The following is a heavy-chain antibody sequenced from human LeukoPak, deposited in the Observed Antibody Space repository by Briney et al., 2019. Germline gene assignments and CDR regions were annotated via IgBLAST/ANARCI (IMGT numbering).Heavy chain of an antibody. D-gene: IGHD5/OR15-5a*01. CDR1: GGSISSSPHY. V-gene: IGHV4-39*01. J-gene: IGHJ6*03. CDR3: ARRVSEGAHYNYYVDV. Sequence: PSETLSLTCTVSGGSISSSPHYWGWIRQPPGKGLEWIGTIHHTGGTYYNPSLRSRVTIYALTSKNQFSLKLNSVTAADTAVYYCARRVSEGAHYNYYVDVWGKGATVTVSS. CDR2: IHHTGGT.